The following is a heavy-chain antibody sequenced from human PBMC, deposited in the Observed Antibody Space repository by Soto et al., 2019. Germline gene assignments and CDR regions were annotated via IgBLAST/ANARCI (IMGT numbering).Heavy chain of an antibody. J-gene: IGHJ6*02. CDR3: ARDLVPAATSYYYAMDV. V-gene: IGHV1-69*06. CDR1: GGTFSSYA. Sequence: QVQLVQSGAEVKKPGSSVKVSCKASGGTFSSYAISWVRQAPGQGLEWMGGIIPIFGTANYAQKFQGRVTITADKSTSTAYMQLSSLRSEDTAVYYCARDLVPAATSYYYAMDVWGQGTTVTVSS. CDR2: IIPIFGTA. D-gene: IGHD2-2*01.